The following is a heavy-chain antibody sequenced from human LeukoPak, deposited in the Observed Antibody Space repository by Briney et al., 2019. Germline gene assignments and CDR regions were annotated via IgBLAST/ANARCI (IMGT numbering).Heavy chain of an antibody. V-gene: IGHV1-2*02. J-gene: IGHJ4*02. D-gene: IGHD2-15*01. Sequence: GSVKVSCRASGYTFTGYYMHWVRQAPGQGLEWMGWINPNSGGTNYAQKFRGRVTMTRDTSISTAYMELSRLRSDDTAVYYCARDKKGWELLSYWGQGTLVTVSS. CDR1: GYTFTGYY. CDR2: INPNSGGT. CDR3: ARDKKGWELLSY.